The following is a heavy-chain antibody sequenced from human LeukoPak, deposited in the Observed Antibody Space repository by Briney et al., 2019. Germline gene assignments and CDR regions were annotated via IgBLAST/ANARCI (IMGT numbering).Heavy chain of an antibody. J-gene: IGHJ4*02. V-gene: IGHV4-59*08. CDR3: ASMKSVRGVIMY. Sequence: SETLSLTCTVSGGSISSYYWSWIRQPPGKGLEWIGYIYYSGSTNYNPSLKGRVTISVDTSKNQFSLKLSSVTAADTAVYYCASMKSVRGVIMYWGQGTLVTVSS. CDR2: IYYSGST. D-gene: IGHD3-10*01. CDR1: GGSISSYY.